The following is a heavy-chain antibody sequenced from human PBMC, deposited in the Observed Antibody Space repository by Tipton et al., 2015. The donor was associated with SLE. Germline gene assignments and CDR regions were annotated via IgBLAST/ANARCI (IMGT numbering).Heavy chain of an antibody. D-gene: IGHD6-19*01. CDR1: GGSITSHY. CDR2: VDYIGST. V-gene: IGHV4-59*11. CDR3: ARDEGSGWYLY. Sequence: TLSLTCNVSGGSITSHYWSWIRQPPGKGLEWIGYVDYIGSTNYNPSLKSRVTISIDTSKNQFSLKLRSVTAADTAVYYCARDEGSGWYLYWGQGTLVTVSS. J-gene: IGHJ4*02.